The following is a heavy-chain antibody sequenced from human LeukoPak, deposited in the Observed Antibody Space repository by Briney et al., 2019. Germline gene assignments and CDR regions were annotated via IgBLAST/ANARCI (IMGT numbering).Heavy chain of an antibody. CDR3: AKDPFDYSNYPHTAGFDY. D-gene: IGHD4-11*01. J-gene: IGHJ4*02. Sequence: GSLRLSCAASGFTFSNAWMSWVRQAPGKGLEWVAVISYDGSIKYYADSVKGRFTISRDNSKNTLYLQMNSLRTEDTAVYYCAKDPFDYSNYPHTAGFDYWGQGTLVTVSS. CDR1: GFTFSNAW. CDR2: ISYDGSIK. V-gene: IGHV3-30*18.